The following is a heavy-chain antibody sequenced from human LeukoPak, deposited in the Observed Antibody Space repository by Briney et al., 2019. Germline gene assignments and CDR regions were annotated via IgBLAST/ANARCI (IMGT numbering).Heavy chain of an antibody. CDR1: GFTFDDYA. V-gene: IGHV3-20*04. J-gene: IGHJ4*02. D-gene: IGHD3-22*01. CDR2: INWNGGST. Sequence: PGGSLRLSCAASGFTFDDYAMHWVRQAPGKGLEWVSGINWNGGSTGYADSVKGRFTISRDNAKNSLYLQMNSLRAEDTALYYCARPKYYYDSSGYILGYYFDYWGQGTLVTVSS. CDR3: ARPKYYYDSSGYILGYYFDY.